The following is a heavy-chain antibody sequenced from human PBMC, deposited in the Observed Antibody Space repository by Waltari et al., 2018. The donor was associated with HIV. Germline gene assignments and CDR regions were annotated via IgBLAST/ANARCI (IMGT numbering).Heavy chain of an antibody. CDR2: ITPFNGNT. V-gene: IGHV1-45*02. CDR1: GYTFTYHY. J-gene: IGHJ6*02. CDR3: ARSRDYGSGKDYDMDV. D-gene: IGHD3-10*01. Sequence: QMQLVQSGAEVKKTGSSVKVSCKASGYTFTYHYLHWVRQAPGQALEWMGWITPFNGNTNYAQKFQDRVTITRDRSMSTAYMELSSLRFEDTAMYYCARSRDYGSGKDYDMDVWGQGTTVTVSS.